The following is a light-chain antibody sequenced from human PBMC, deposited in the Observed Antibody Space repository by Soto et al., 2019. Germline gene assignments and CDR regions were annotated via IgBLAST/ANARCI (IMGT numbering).Light chain of an antibody. J-gene: IGKJ4*01. V-gene: IGKV1-39*01. CDR2: SAT. Sequence: QMTQSPPSLSASVGDRVTITCRASRGIANYVKWYQHKLGKAPKLLIYSATNLQSGVPSRFSGSGSGTSFTFTISGPLPDDSATYYCQESNSVPFSFGGGTKLEIK. CDR3: QESNSVPFS. CDR1: RGIANY.